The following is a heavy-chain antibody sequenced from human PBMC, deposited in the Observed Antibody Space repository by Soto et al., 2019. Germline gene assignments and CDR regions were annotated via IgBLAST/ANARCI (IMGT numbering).Heavy chain of an antibody. J-gene: IGHJ3*02. CDR2: IWYDGSNK. V-gene: IGHV3-33*01. CDR3: ARELKGLWPNAFDI. D-gene: IGHD5-18*01. CDR1: GFTFSSYG. Sequence: GGSLRLSCAASGFTFSSYGMHWVRQAPGKGLEWVAVIWYDGSNKYYADSVKGRFTISRDNSKNTLYLQMNSLRAEDTAVYYCARELKGLWPNAFDIWGQGTMVTVSS.